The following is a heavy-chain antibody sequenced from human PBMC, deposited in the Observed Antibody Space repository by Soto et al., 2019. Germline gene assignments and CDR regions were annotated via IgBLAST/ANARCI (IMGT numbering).Heavy chain of an antibody. J-gene: IGHJ6*02. CDR3: ARTAAAGKYYNGMDV. D-gene: IGHD6-13*01. Sequence: LGESLKISCKGLGNSFNNWIGWVRQMPGKGLECMGIIYPGDSDTRYSPSFQGQVTISADKSISTAYLQWSSLKASDTAMYYCARTAAAGKYYNGMDVWGQGTTVTVSS. CDR1: GNSFNNW. V-gene: IGHV5-51*01. CDR2: IYPGDSDT.